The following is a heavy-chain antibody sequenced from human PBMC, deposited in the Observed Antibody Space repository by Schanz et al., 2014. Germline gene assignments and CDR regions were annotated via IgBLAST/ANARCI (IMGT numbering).Heavy chain of an antibody. CDR1: GYTFTSDS. D-gene: IGHD3-9*01. CDR3: ARVQDDILTGSEYYYGMDV. Sequence: QVQLVQSGAEVKKPGASVKVSCKASGYTFTSDSMHWVRQAPGQGLEWMGMINPSGGSTTYAQKFQGRVTMTADTSTSTAYMELRSLRSDDTAVYYCARVQDDILTGSEYYYGMDVWGQGTTXTVSS. V-gene: IGHV1-46*01. CDR2: INPSGGST. J-gene: IGHJ6*02.